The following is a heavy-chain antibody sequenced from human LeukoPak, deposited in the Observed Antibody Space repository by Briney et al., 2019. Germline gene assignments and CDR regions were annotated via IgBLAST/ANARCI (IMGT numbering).Heavy chain of an antibody. D-gene: IGHD6-19*01. J-gene: IGHJ4*02. CDR2: IYWDDDK. CDR1: GFSLSTSGVG. Sequence: SGPTLVNPTQTLTLTCTFSGFSLSTSGVGVGWIRQPPGKALEWLVPIYWDDDKRYSPSLKSRLTITKDTSKNQLVLTMTNMDPVDTATYHCAHRRGNSGWSEGYFDYWGQGILVTVSS. CDR3: AHRRGNSGWSEGYFDY. V-gene: IGHV2-5*02.